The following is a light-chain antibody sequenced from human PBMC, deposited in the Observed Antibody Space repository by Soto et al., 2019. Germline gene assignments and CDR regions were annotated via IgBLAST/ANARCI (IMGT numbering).Light chain of an antibody. Sequence: EIVLTQSPATLSLSPGERATLSCRASQSVSSYLAWYQQKPGQAPRLLIYDASNRATGIPARFSGSGSGTDFTLTISSLEPEDFAVYYCQQGLTFGGGTKVDI. CDR1: QSVSSY. CDR3: QQGLT. V-gene: IGKV3-11*01. J-gene: IGKJ4*01. CDR2: DAS.